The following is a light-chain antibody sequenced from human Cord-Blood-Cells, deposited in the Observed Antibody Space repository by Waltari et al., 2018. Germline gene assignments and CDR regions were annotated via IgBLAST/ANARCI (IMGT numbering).Light chain of an antibody. CDR1: QSLLHSNGYTY. CDR3: MQALQTPWT. J-gene: IGKJ1*01. V-gene: IGKV2-28*01. CDR2: LGS. Sequence: IVLTQSPRSLPVTRGEPSSISCRPSQSLLHSNGYTYLDWYLQKPGQSPQLLIFLGSNRASGVPDRFSGSGSGTDFTLKISRVEAEDVGVYYCMQALQTPWTFGQGTKVEIK.